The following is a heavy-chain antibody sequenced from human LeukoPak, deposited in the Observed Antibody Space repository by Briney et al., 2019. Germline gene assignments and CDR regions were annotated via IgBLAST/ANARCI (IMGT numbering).Heavy chain of an antibody. J-gene: IGHJ4*02. CDR2: IYSDGNT. D-gene: IGHD5-24*01. CDR3: ARDDGYSPYDY. Sequence: SGGSLRLSRAPSGLTVSSKYMSWVRHAPGEGLECVSVIYSDGNTYYADSVRGRFTTSRDNSKNTLYLQMNSLRAEDTAGYYCARDDGYSPYDYWGQGTLVTVSS. CDR1: GLTVSSKY. V-gene: IGHV3-53*01.